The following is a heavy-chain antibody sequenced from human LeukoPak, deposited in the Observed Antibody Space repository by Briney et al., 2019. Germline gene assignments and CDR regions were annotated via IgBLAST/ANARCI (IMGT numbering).Heavy chain of an antibody. CDR1: GFTFSTYW. Sequence: GGSLRLSCAASGFTFSTYWMHWVRQAPGKGLEWVSAISGSGGSTYYADSVKGRFTISRDNSKNTLYLQMNSLRAEDTAVYYCARRSGIAVAGAFDYWGQGTLVTVSS. D-gene: IGHD6-19*01. CDR2: ISGSGGST. CDR3: ARRSGIAVAGAFDY. V-gene: IGHV3-23*01. J-gene: IGHJ4*02.